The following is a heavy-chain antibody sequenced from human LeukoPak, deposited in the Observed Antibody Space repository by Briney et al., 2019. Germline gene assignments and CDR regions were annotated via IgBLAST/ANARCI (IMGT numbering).Heavy chain of an antibody. V-gene: IGHV4-34*01. CDR1: GGSFSGYY. CDR2: INHSGST. CDR3: ARGLCVLRGERFDP. J-gene: IGHJ5*02. D-gene: IGHD3-10*01. Sequence: SETLSLTCAVYGGSFSGYYWSWIRQPPGKGLEWIGEINHSGSTNYNPSLKSRVTISVDTSNNQFSLNLTSVTAADTAVYSCARGLCVLRGERFDPWGQGTLVTVSS.